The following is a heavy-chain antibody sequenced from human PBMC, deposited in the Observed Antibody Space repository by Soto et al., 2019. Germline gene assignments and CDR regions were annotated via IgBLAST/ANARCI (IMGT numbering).Heavy chain of an antibody. CDR3: ARAPINSGGAFDI. D-gene: IGHD1-26*01. CDR2: IYHSGST. CDR1: SGSISSSNW. Sequence: QVQLQESGPGLVKPSGTLSLTCAVSSGSISSSNWWSWVRQPPGKGLEWIGEIYHSGSTNYNPSLKSRVTISVDTSKHQFSLKLSSVTAADTAVYYCARAPINSGGAFDIWGQGTMVTVSS. J-gene: IGHJ3*02. V-gene: IGHV4-4*02.